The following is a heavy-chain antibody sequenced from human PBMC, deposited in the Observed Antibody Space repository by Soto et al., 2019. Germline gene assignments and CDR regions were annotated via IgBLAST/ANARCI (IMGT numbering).Heavy chain of an antibody. CDR3: AKDPGASRDILTGYRQQYYYYGMDV. D-gene: IGHD3-9*01. V-gene: IGHV3-30*18. J-gene: IGHJ6*02. CDR1: GFTFSSYG. Sequence: QVQLVESGGGVVQPGRSLRLSCAASGFTFSSYGMHWVRQAPGKGLEWVAVISYDGSNKYYADSVKGRFTISRDNSKNTLYLQMNSLRAEDTAVYYRAKDPGASRDILTGYRQQYYYYGMDVWGQGTTVTVSS. CDR2: ISYDGSNK.